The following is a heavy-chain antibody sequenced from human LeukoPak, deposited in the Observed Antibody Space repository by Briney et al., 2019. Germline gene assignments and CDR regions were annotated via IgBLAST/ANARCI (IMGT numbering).Heavy chain of an antibody. Sequence: SQTLSLTCAISGDSVSSNSAAWNWIRQSPSRGLEWLGRTYYRSKWYYDYAVAVKSRISINPDTSKNQFSLQLSSVTPEDTAVYYCARPVGSDSGYDFGWFDPWGQGTLVTVSS. CDR1: GDSVSSNSAA. CDR2: TYYRSKWYY. D-gene: IGHD5-12*01. CDR3: ARPVGSDSGYDFGWFDP. J-gene: IGHJ5*02. V-gene: IGHV6-1*01.